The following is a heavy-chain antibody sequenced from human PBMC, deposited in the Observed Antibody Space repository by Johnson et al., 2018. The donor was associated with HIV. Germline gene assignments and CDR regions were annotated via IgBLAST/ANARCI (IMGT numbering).Heavy chain of an antibody. J-gene: IGHJ3*02. V-gene: IGHV3-43D*03. CDR2: ISWDGGST. D-gene: IGHD3-22*01. CDR3: AKDVSLVTMIAEGLAFDI. Sequence: VQLVESGGGVVQPGRSLRLSCAASGFTFSDYAMHWVRQAPGKGLEWVSLISWDGGSTYYADSVKGRFTISRDNSKNSLYLQMNSLRAEDTALYYCAKDVSLVTMIAEGLAFDIWGQGTMVTVSS. CDR1: GFTFSDYA.